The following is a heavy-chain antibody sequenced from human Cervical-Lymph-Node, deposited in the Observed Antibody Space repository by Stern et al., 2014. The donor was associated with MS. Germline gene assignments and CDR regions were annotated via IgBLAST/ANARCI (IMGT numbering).Heavy chain of an antibody. J-gene: IGHJ4*02. CDR2: ISSNGGSA. Sequence: EMQLVESGGGLVQPGGSLRLSCAASGFMFSNYAMHWVRQAPGKGLEYVSTISSNGGSAYYANSVKGRFTISRDNSKNTVYLQMGSLRAEDMAVYYCARFSADFDNWGQGTLVTVSS. CDR1: GFMFSNYA. D-gene: IGHD6-25*01. CDR3: ARFSADFDN. V-gene: IGHV3-64*01.